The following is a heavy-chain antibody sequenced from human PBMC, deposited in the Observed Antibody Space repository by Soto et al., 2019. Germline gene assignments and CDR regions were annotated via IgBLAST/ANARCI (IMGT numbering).Heavy chain of an antibody. D-gene: IGHD6-13*01. CDR2: FSYSGST. CDR1: GGSISSGGYY. V-gene: IGHV4-31*03. J-gene: IGHJ6*02. CDR3: ARESAAGNYYYYGMDV. Sequence: QVQLQESGPGLVKPSQTLSLTCTVSGGSISSGGYYWSWIRQHPGKGLEWIGYFSYSGSTYYNPSLKSRVTISVDTSNNQFSLKLSSVTAADTAVYYCARESAAGNYYYYGMDVWGQGTTVTVSS.